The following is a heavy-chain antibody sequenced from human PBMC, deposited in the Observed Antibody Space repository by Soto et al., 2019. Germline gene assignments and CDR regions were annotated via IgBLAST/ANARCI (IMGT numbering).Heavy chain of an antibody. CDR1: GYTFTSYY. CDR2: INPSGGST. D-gene: IGHD1-20*01. V-gene: IGHV1-46*01. Sequence: QVQLVQSGAEVKKPGASVKVSCKASGYTFTSYYMHWVRQAPGQGLEWMGIINPSGGSTSYAQKCTGRVTMTRDTSTSTVYMELSSMRSEDTAVYSCARGGITGTTTPPAYWGQGTLVTVSS. J-gene: IGHJ4*02. CDR3: ARGGITGTTTPPAY.